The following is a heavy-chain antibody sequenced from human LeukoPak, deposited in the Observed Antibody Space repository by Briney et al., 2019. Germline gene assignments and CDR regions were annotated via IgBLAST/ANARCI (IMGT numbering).Heavy chain of an antibody. V-gene: IGHV4-39*07. Sequence: SETLSLTCTVSGGSISSSSYYWGWIRQPPGKGLEWIGSIYYSGSTYYNPSLKSRVIISVDTSKNQFSLKLSSVTAADTAVYYCARDGSRYSYDYYNYWGQGILVTVSS. D-gene: IGHD5-18*01. CDR1: GGSISSSSYY. CDR3: ARDGSRYSYDYYNY. CDR2: IYYSGST. J-gene: IGHJ4*02.